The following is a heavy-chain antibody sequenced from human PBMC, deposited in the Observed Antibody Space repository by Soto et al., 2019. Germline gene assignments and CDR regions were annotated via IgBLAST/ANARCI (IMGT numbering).Heavy chain of an antibody. CDR3: ARDQGLGFVVVVAATHWFDP. Sequence: ASVKVSCKASGYTFTSYGISWVRQAPGQGLEWMGWISAYNGNTNYAQKLQGRVTMTTDTSTSTAYMELRSLRSDDTAVYYCARDQGLGFVVVVAATHWFDPWGQGTLVTVSS. J-gene: IGHJ5*02. CDR1: GYTFTSYG. D-gene: IGHD2-15*01. CDR2: ISAYNGNT. V-gene: IGHV1-18*01.